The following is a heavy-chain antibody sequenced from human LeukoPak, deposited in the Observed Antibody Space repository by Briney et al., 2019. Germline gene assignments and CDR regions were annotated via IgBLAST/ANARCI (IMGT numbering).Heavy chain of an antibody. V-gene: IGHV3-66*04. CDR2: IYSGSST. J-gene: IGHJ4*02. CDR1: GFTVSINY. CDR3: AKPTTVTRPSDY. D-gene: IGHD4-17*01. Sequence: PGGSLRLSCAASGFTVSINYMSWVRQAPGKGLEWVSVIYSGSSTYYADSVKGRFTISRDNSKNTLYLQMNSLRVEDTAVYYCAKPTTVTRPSDYWGQGTLVTVSS.